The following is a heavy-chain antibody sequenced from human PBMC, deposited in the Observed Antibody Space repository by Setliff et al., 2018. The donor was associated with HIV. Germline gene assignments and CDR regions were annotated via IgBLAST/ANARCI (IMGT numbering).Heavy chain of an antibody. CDR3: ARGGRDGIA. D-gene: IGHD2-21*01. Sequence: SETLSLTCTVSGDSMIPHYWSWIRQPPGRGLEWIGYISNYGSPSYSPSLESRVTILLDTSKNQFSLKLNSVTAADTAVYYCARGGRDGIAWGQGTLVTVSS. V-gene: IGHV4-4*08. CDR1: GDSMIPHY. CDR2: ISNYGSP. J-gene: IGHJ5*02.